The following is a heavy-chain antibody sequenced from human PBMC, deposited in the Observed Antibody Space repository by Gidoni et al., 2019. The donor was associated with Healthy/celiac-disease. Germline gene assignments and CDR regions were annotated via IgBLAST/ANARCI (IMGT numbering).Heavy chain of an antibody. Sequence: EVQLVESGGGLVQPGGSLRLSCAASGFTFSSYAMSWVRQAPGKGLEWVSAISGSGGSTYYADSVKGRFTISRDNSKNTLYLQMNSLRAEDTAVYYCAKRFYYDSRVGSVFDYWGQGTLVTVSS. CDR1: GFTFSSYA. D-gene: IGHD3-22*01. V-gene: IGHV3-23*04. CDR3: AKRFYYDSRVGSVFDY. CDR2: ISGSGGST. J-gene: IGHJ4*02.